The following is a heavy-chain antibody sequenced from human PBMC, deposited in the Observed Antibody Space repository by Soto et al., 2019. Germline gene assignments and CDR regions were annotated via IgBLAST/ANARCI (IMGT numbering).Heavy chain of an antibody. J-gene: IGHJ4*02. CDR1: GYTLTELS. D-gene: IGHD5-18*01. V-gene: IGHV1-24*01. Sequence: GASVKVSCKVSGYTLTELSMHWVRQAPGKGLEWMGGFDPEDGETIYAQKFQGRVTMTEDTSTDTAYMELSSLRSEDTAVYYCATPDIGQVQLWSLDYWGQGTLVTVSS. CDR2: FDPEDGET. CDR3: ATPDIGQVQLWSLDY.